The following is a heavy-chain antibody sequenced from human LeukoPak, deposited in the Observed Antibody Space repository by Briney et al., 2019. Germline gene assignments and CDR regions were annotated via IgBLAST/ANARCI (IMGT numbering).Heavy chain of an antibody. CDR3: ARWWEHYSLPPSFDY. Sequence: GESLKISCKGSGYSFTSYWIGWVRQMPGKGLEWMGIIYPGDSDTRYSPSFQGQVTISADKSISTAYLQWSSLKASDTAMYYCARWWEHYSLPPSFDYWGQGTLVTVSS. J-gene: IGHJ4*02. CDR1: GYSFTSYW. D-gene: IGHD1-26*01. CDR2: IYPGDSDT. V-gene: IGHV5-51*01.